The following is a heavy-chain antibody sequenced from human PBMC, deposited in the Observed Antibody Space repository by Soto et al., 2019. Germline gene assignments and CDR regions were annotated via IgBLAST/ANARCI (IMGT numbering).Heavy chain of an antibody. CDR1: GFTFSSYT. D-gene: IGHD3-10*01. Sequence: GGSLTLSCAASGFTFSSYTMNWARQAPGKGLEWISCINSGSNAIYYADSVKGRFTISRDNAKNSLSLQMNSLRDEDTAVYYCARALGRGVRYGMDVWGQGTTVTVS. J-gene: IGHJ6*02. CDR2: INSGSNAI. V-gene: IGHV3-48*02. CDR3: ARALGRGVRYGMDV.